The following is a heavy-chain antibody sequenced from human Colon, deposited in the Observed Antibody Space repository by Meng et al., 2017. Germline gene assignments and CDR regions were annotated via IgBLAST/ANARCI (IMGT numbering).Heavy chain of an antibody. CDR3: ARDRVPGKY. V-gene: IGHV4-61*01. Sequence: QAPGPGLVKLSQPLTLTCTGFGGAVSSGTYYWSWIRQPPGKGLEWIGCIYYSGTTNYNPSLKSRVTISVDTSKNQFSLKLSSVTPADTAVYFCARDRVPGKYWGQGTLVTVSS. CDR1: GGAVSSGTYY. J-gene: IGHJ4*02. D-gene: IGHD1-14*01. CDR2: IYYSGTT.